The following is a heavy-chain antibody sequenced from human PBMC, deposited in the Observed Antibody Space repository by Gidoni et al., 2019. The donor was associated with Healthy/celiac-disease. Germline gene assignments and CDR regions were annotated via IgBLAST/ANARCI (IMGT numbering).Heavy chain of an antibody. Sequence: EVQLVESGGGLVQPGGSLRFSFAASGFTFISYSMNWVRKAPGKGLEWVSYISSSSSTIYYADSVKGRFTISRDNAKNSLYLQMNSLRDEDTAVYYCARDPHYDSSGYYYYFDYWGQGTLVTVSS. J-gene: IGHJ4*02. CDR3: ARDPHYDSSGYYYYFDY. D-gene: IGHD3-22*01. V-gene: IGHV3-48*02. CDR1: GFTFISYS. CDR2: ISSSSSTI.